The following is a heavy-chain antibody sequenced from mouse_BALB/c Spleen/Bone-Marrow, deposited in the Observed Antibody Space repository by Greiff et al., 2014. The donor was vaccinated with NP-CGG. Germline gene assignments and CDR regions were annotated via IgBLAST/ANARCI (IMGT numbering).Heavy chain of an antibody. CDR1: GYTFTSYW. CDR2: IYPSDSYT. J-gene: IGHJ4*01. Sequence: VQLQQSGAELVRPGASVKLSCRASGYTFTSYWINWVKQRPGQGLEWIGNIYPSDSYTNYNQRFKDKATLTVDKSCSTAYMQLSSPTSEDSAVYYCTRYGNSHYYAMDYWGQGTSVTVSS. V-gene: IGHV1-69*02. CDR3: TRYGNSHYYAMDY. D-gene: IGHD1-1*01.